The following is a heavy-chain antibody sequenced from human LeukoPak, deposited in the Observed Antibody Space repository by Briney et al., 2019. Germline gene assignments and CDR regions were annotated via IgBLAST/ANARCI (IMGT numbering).Heavy chain of an antibody. D-gene: IGHD3-22*01. CDR3: ASYDSSGYYRYYFDY. V-gene: IGHV4-39*01. CDR1: GGSISSSSYY. CDR2: IYYSGST. J-gene: IGHJ4*02. Sequence: PSETLSLTCTVSGGSISSSSYYWGWIRQPPGKGLEWIGNIYYSGSTYYNPSLKSRVTISVDTSKNQFPLKLSSVTAADTAVYYCASYDSSGYYRYYFDYWGQGTLVTVSS.